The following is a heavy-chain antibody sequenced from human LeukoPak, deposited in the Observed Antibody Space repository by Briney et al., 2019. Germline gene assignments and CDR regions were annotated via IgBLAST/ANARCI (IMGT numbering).Heavy chain of an antibody. J-gene: IGHJ1*01. CDR3: ASCHCTNGVCYGECEYFQH. V-gene: IGHV1-18*01. D-gene: IGHD2-8*01. CDR2: ISAYNGNT. CDR1: GYTFTSYG. Sequence: ASVKVSCKASGYTFTSYGISWVRQAPGQGLEWMGWISAYNGNTNYAQKLQGRLTLTTDTSTSIAYMELRSLRSDDTAVYYCASCHCTNGVCYGECEYFQHWGQGTLVTVSS.